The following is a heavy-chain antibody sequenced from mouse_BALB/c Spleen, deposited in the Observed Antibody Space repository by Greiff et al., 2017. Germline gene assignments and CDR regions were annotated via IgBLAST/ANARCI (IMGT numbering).Heavy chain of an antibody. V-gene: IGHV1-4*01. J-gene: IGHJ4*01. Sequence: VQLQQSGAELARPGASVKMSCKASGYTFTSYTMHWVKQRPGQGLEWIGYINPSSGYTNYNQKFKDKATLTADKSSSTAYMQLSSLTSEDSAVYYCARGRLLERGMDYWGQGTSVTVSS. D-gene: IGHD2-10*01. CDR2: INPSSGYT. CDR3: ARGRLLERGMDY. CDR1: GYTFTSYT.